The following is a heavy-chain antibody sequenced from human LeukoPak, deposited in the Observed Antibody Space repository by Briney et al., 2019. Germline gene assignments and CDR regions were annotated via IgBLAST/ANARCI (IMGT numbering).Heavy chain of an antibody. CDR3: ARGMRGSSAFDY. D-gene: IGHD3-16*01. J-gene: IGHJ4*02. V-gene: IGHV3-74*01. Sequence: GGSLRLSCAASGLTFPRYWMHWVRQAPGKGLVWVSRINNAGNTTDYAESVKGRFSISRDNSKNTLSLQMNNLRVEDTAVYYCARGMRGSSAFDYWGQGTLVTVSS. CDR2: INNAGNTT. CDR1: GLTFPRYW.